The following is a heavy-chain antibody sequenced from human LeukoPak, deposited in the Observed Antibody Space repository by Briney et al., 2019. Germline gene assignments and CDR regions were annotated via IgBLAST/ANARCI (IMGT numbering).Heavy chain of an antibody. Sequence: PGGSLRLSCVASGFTFSTYEMNWVRQAPGKGLEWISYISVSGSTIYYADSVKGRFTISRDNAKKSLYLQMNGLRAEDTAVYYCVRDKAMITWGKYFDYWGQGTLVTVSS. CDR1: GFTFSTYE. V-gene: IGHV3-48*03. CDR3: VRDKAMITWGKYFDY. CDR2: ISVSGSTI. J-gene: IGHJ4*02. D-gene: IGHD5-12*01.